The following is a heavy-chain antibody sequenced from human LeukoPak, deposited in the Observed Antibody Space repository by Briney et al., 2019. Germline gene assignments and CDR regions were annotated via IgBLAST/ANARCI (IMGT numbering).Heavy chain of an antibody. V-gene: IGHV3-7*01. CDR2: IKTDGSEK. J-gene: IGHJ3*02. Sequence: PGGSLRLSCEASGFTFNTYWMTWVRQAPGKGLEWVANIKTDGSEKVYVASVKGRFTISRDNAKNSLYLQMNSLRAEDTAIYYCARDPYDRGDRYYGAFDIWGQGTMVTVSS. D-gene: IGHD3-22*01. CDR3: ARDPYDRGDRYYGAFDI. CDR1: GFTFNTYW.